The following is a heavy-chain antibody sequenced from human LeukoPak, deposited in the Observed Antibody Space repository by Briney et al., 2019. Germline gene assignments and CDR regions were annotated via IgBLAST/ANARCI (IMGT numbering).Heavy chain of an antibody. CDR1: GFIFTSSA. CDR2: IVVGSGNT. Sequence: SVKVSCKASGFIFTSSAMQWVRQARGQRLEWIGWIVVGSGNTNYAQKFQERVTITRDMSTSTAYMELSSLRSEDTAVYYCAAAPDCTNGVCSPRWFDPWGQGTLVTVSS. V-gene: IGHV1-58*02. CDR3: AAAPDCTNGVCSPRWFDP. D-gene: IGHD2-8*01. J-gene: IGHJ5*02.